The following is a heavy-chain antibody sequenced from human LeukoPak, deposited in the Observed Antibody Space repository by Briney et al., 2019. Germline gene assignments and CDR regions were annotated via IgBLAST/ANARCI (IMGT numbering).Heavy chain of an antibody. CDR1: GGTFSSYA. D-gene: IGHD3-10*01. Sequence: ASVKVSCKASGGTFSSYAISWVRQAPGQGLEWMGGIIPIFGTANYAQKFQGRVTITADESTSTAYMELSSLRSEDTAVYYCARGTRFGEFYYYYYMDVWGKGTTVTVSS. J-gene: IGHJ6*03. CDR3: ARGTRFGEFYYYYYMDV. CDR2: IIPIFGTA. V-gene: IGHV1-69*13.